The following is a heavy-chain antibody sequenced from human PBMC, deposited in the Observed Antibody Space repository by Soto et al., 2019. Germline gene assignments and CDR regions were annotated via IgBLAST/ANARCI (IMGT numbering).Heavy chain of an antibody. D-gene: IGHD2-2*01. J-gene: IGHJ5*02. V-gene: IGHV4-59*01. CDR2: IYYSGST. CDR1: GGSISSYY. CDR3: ARVVVPAAMGPWFDP. Sequence: QVQLQESGPGLVKPSETLSLTCTVSGGSISSYYWSWIRQPPGKGLEWIGYIYYSGSTNYNPSLKSRVTISVDTSKNQFSLKLSSVTAADTAVYYCARVVVPAAMGPWFDPWGQGTLVTFSS.